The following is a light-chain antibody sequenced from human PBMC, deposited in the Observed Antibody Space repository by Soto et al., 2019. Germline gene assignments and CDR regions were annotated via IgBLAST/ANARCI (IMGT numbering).Light chain of an antibody. CDR2: GVS. V-gene: IGLV2-14*01. Sequence: QSVLTQPASVSGSPGQSITISCTGTSSDVGGYNYVSWYQQHPGKAPKLMIYGVSTRPSGVSLRFSGSKSGNTASLTISGLQAEDEADYYCSSCTGSSTHVFGTGTKVTVL. CDR3: SSCTGSSTHV. CDR1: SSDVGGYNY. J-gene: IGLJ1*01.